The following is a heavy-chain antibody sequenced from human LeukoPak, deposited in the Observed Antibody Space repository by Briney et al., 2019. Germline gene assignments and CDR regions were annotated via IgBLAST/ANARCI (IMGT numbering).Heavy chain of an antibody. Sequence: SQTLSLTCTVSGGSISSGGYYWSWIRQHPGKGLEWIGYIYYSGSTYYNPSLKSRVTISVDTSKNQLSLKLSSVTAADTAVYYCARDPGRRDQPYNWFDPWGQGTLVTVSS. V-gene: IGHV4-31*03. J-gene: IGHJ5*02. CDR2: IYYSGST. CDR1: GGSISSGGYY. CDR3: ARDPGRRDQPYNWFDP. D-gene: IGHD1-14*01.